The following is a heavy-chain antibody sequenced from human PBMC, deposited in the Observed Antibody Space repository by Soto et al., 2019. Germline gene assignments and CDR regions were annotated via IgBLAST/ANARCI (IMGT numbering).Heavy chain of an antibody. J-gene: IGHJ5*02. CDR3: ARGVLEEYYYDSSGYHWFDP. Sequence: TLSLTCAVSGGSISSSNWWSWVRQPPGKGLEWIGEIYHSGSTNYNPSLKSRVTISVDKSKNQFSLKLSSVTAADTAVYYCARGVLEEYYYDSSGYHWFDPWGQGTLVTVSS. CDR2: IYHSGST. CDR1: GGSISSSNW. D-gene: IGHD3-22*01. V-gene: IGHV4-4*02.